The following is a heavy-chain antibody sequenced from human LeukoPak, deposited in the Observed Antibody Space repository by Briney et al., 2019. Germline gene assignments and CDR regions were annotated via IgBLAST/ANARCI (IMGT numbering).Heavy chain of an antibody. Sequence: SETLSLTCTVSGGSTSSYYWSWIRQPPGKGLEWIGYIYYSGSTNYNPSLKSRVTISVDTSKNQFSLKLSSVTAADMAVYYCASSPREVPAALLFDYWGQGTLVTVSS. D-gene: IGHD2-2*01. CDR2: IYYSGST. J-gene: IGHJ4*02. CDR3: ASSPREVPAALLFDY. CDR1: GGSTSSYY. V-gene: IGHV4-59*08.